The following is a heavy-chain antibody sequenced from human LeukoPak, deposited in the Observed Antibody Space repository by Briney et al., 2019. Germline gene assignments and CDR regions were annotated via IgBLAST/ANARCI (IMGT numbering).Heavy chain of an antibody. D-gene: IGHD3-22*01. CDR3: ARAYDSSGYYPTHDY. J-gene: IGHJ4*02. Sequence: ETGGSLRLSCAVSGFTFSSYEMNWVRQAPGKGLEWVSYISSSSSYIYYADSVKGRFTISRDNAKNSLYLQMNSLRAEDTAVYYCARAYDSSGYYPTHDYWGQGTLVTVSS. V-gene: IGHV3-21*05. CDR2: ISSSSSYI. CDR1: GFTFSSYE.